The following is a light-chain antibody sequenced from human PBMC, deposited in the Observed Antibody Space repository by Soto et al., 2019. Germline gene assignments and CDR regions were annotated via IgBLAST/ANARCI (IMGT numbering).Light chain of an antibody. J-gene: IGKJ5*01. Sequence: EIVLTQSPGALSLSPGERATLSCRASQSVSSNYLAWYQQKPGHAPSLLIYGASSRATGIPDRFSGSGSGTDFTLTISRLEPEDFGMYYCQQYGTSAPITFGQGTRVEIE. V-gene: IGKV3-20*01. CDR2: GAS. CDR1: QSVSSNY. CDR3: QQYGTSAPIT.